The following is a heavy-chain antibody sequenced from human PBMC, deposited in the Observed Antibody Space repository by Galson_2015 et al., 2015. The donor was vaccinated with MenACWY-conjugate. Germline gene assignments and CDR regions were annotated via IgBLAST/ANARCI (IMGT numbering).Heavy chain of an antibody. J-gene: IGHJ4*02. CDR2: VYHSGST. Sequence: ETLSLTCAVSGASISSSNWWSWFRQSPGKGLEWIGEVYHSGSTNYNPSVKSRVTISVDKSKNQFSLKLSAVTAADTAVYYCARDPIAVTGTFYDYWGQGTLVTVSS. CDR1: GASISSSNW. V-gene: IGHV4-4*02. D-gene: IGHD6-19*01. CDR3: ARDPIAVTGTFYDY.